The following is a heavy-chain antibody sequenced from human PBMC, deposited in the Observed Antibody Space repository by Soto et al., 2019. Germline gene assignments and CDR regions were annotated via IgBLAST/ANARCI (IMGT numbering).Heavy chain of an antibody. CDR1: GGSINSGGYH. J-gene: IGHJ5*02. D-gene: IGHD3-22*01. CDR3: ARGVSFSDTSGATSKWFAP. Sequence: QGQLQESGPGLVKPSQTLSLTCTVSGGSINSGGYHWNWIRQHPGKGLEWIGYIYDSVTTYYNQSLKSRVTSSLDTSKNQFSLKLSSVTAADTAVYYCARGVSFSDTSGATSKWFAPWGQGSLVTVSS. CDR2: IYDSVTT. V-gene: IGHV4-31*03.